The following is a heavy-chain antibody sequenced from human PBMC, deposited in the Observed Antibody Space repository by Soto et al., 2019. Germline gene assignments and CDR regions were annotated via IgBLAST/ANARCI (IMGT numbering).Heavy chain of an antibody. CDR3: ARDRDFSGWSPVSLRNWFDP. V-gene: IGHV1-18*01. J-gene: IGHJ5*02. Sequence: GASVKVSCKASGYTFTSYGISWVRQAPGQGLEWMGWISAYNGNTNYAQKLQGRVTMTTDTSTSTAYMELRSLRSDDTAVYYCARDRDFSGWSPVSLRNWFDPRGQGTLVTVSS. CDR2: ISAYNGNT. D-gene: IGHD6-19*01. CDR1: GYTFTSYG.